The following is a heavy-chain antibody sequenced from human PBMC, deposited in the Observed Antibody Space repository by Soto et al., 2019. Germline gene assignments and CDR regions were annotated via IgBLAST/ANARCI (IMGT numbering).Heavy chain of an antibody. J-gene: IGHJ5*02. CDR2: ISTNSRYI. CDR1: GFTLSDYY. Sequence: QEQLVESGGGLVKPGGSLRLSCAASGFTLSDYYMTWIRQAPGKGLERISYISTNSRYIKYSDSVKGRFTISREDAKNSLYLEMNSLRVEDTAIYYCARVYDVLTSAWLDPWGQGTLVTVSS. CDR3: ARVYDVLTSAWLDP. V-gene: IGHV3-11*05. D-gene: IGHD3-9*01.